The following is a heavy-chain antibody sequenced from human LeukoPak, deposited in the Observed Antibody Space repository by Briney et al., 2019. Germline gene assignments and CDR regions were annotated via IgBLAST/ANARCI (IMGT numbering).Heavy chain of an antibody. D-gene: IGHD3-10*01. CDR2: IYHSGST. Sequence: SSETLSLTCAVSGYSISSGYYWGWIRPPPGKGLAWIGSIYHSGSTYYNPSLKSRVTISVDTSKNQFSLKLSSVTAADTAVYYCARSRDTMVRGVTNWGQGTLVTVSS. J-gene: IGHJ4*02. CDR3: ARSRDTMVRGVTN. V-gene: IGHV4-38-2*01. CDR1: GYSISSGYY.